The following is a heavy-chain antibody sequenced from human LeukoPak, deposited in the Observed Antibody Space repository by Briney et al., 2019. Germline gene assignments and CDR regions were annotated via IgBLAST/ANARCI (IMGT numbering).Heavy chain of an antibody. CDR3: ASGDYDSSGYPEGYFDY. V-gene: IGHV4-61*02. Sequence: PSETLSLTCTVSGGSISSGGYYWSWIRQPAGKGLEWIGRIYTSGSTNYNPSLKSRVTMSVDTSKNQFSLKLSSVTAADTAVYYCASGDYDSSGYPEGYFDYWGQGTLVTVSS. CDR1: GGSISSGGYY. J-gene: IGHJ4*02. D-gene: IGHD3-22*01. CDR2: IYTSGST.